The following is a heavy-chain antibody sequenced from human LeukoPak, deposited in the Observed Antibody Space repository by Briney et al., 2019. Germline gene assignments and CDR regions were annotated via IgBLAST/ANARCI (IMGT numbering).Heavy chain of an antibody. CDR3: ARRGVTHCLPGDCYPNWFAP. Sequence: GGSLRLSCTAAGFTLSDYYMTWIRQAPGKGPEWLSLISGNSSHTSYADSVKGRFTISRDNAKNSLFLQMNSLRVEDTAVYYCARRGVTHCLPGDCYPNWFAPWGQGTLVTVSP. J-gene: IGHJ5*02. D-gene: IGHD2-21*01. CDR1: GFTLSDYY. CDR2: ISGNSSHT. V-gene: IGHV3-11*03.